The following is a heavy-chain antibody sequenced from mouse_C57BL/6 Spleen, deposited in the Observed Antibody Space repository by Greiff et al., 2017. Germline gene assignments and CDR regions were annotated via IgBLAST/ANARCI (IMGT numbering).Heavy chain of an antibody. D-gene: IGHD1-1*01. CDR2: IYPGSGST. Sequence: VQLQQPGAELVKPGASVKMSCKASGYTFTSYWITWVKQRPGQGLEWIGDIYPGSGSTNYNEKFKSKATLTVDTSSSTAYMQLSSLTSEDSAVYYCARGGITTVVAYYAMDYWGQGTSVTVSS. J-gene: IGHJ4*01. CDR1: GYTFTSYW. CDR3: ARGGITTVVAYYAMDY. V-gene: IGHV1-55*01.